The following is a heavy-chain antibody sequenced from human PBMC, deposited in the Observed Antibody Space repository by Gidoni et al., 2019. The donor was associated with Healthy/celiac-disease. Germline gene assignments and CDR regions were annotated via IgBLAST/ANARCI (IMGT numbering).Heavy chain of an antibody. CDR3: ARQGCSGGSCYSAVGYFDL. CDR2: IYPGDSDT. CDR1: GYSFTSYW. D-gene: IGHD2-15*01. Sequence: EVQLVQSGAEVNKRGESLKISCKGSGYSFTSYWIGWVRQMPGKGLEWMGIIYPGDSDTRYSPSFQGQVTISADKSISTAYLQWSSLKASDTAMYYCARQGCSGGSCYSAVGYFDLWGRGTLVTVSS. V-gene: IGHV5-51*01. J-gene: IGHJ2*01.